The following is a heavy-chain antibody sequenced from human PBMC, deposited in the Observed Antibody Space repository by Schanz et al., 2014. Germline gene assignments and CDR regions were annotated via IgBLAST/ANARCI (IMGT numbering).Heavy chain of an antibody. Sequence: EVQLVESGGGLVKPGGSLRLSCAASGFTFDNYAMHWVRQAPGKGLEWVSSISWNSGSVAYEEYVKGRLIISRENSKKKMDMKMKRMREEEKDLYYCAKDMHKDYGGKPQAFDIWGQGTMVTVSS. V-gene: IGHV3-9*01. CDR1: GFTFDNYA. J-gene: IGHJ3*02. CDR2: ISWNSGSV. CDR3: AKDMHKDYGGKPQAFDI. D-gene: IGHD4-17*01.